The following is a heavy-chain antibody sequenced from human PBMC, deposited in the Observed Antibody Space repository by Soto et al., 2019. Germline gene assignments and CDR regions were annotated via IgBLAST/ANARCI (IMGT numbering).Heavy chain of an antibody. CDR1: GYIFTSYG. J-gene: IGHJ4*02. CDR2: ISTYNGNT. V-gene: IGHV1-18*04. Sequence: VQLVQSGAEVKKPGASVKVSCKASGYIFTSYGITWVRQAPGQGLEWMGWISTYNGNTNYAQKLQDRVTMTTDTSTSTAYMELRSLRFDDTAVYYCARDLIVTGNSFDYWGQGTLVTVSS. D-gene: IGHD3-9*01. CDR3: ARDLIVTGNSFDY.